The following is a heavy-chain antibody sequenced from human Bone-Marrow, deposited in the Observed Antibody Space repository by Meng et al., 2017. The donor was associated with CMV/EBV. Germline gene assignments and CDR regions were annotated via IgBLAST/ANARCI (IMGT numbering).Heavy chain of an antibody. CDR2: INHSGST. J-gene: IGHJ6*02. CDR1: GGSFSGYY. Sequence: SDTLSLTCAVYGGSFSGYYWSWIRQPPGKGLEWIGEINHSGSTNYNPSLKSRVTISVDTSKNQFSQKLSSLTAADTAVYYCARRSGRYQPNNYYGMDVWGQGTTVTVSS. V-gene: IGHV4-34*01. D-gene: IGHD3-10*01. CDR3: ARRSGRYQPNNYYGMDV.